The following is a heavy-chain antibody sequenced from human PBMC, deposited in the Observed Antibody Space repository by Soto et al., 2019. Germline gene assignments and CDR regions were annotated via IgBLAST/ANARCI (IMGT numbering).Heavy chain of an antibody. V-gene: IGHV1-69*13. Sequence: SVKVSCKASGVAFSKFIVTWVRQAPGLGLEWVGGIIPIFGTANYAQKFQGRVTITADESTSTSYMEVNNLRSEDTAVYYCAKVRYSSPMGYYYGMDVWGQGTTVTVSS. CDR2: IIPIFGTA. CDR1: GVAFSKFI. D-gene: IGHD6-19*01. CDR3: AKVRYSSPMGYYYGMDV. J-gene: IGHJ6*02.